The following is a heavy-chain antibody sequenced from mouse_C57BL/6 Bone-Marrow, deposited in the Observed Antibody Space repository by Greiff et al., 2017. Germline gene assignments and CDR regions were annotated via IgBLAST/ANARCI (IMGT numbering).Heavy chain of an antibody. J-gene: IGHJ4*01. CDR3: ARLVITDLYYAMDY. CDR1: GFTFRDYG. V-gene: IGHV5-17*01. D-gene: IGHD2-4*01. Sequence: EVQGVESGGGLVKPGGSLKLSCAASGFTFRDYGMHWVRQAPEKGLEWVAYISSGSSTIYYADTVKGRFTISRDNAKNSLVLQMTSLRSEDTAMYYCARLVITDLYYAMDYWGQGTSVTVSS. CDR2: ISSGSSTI.